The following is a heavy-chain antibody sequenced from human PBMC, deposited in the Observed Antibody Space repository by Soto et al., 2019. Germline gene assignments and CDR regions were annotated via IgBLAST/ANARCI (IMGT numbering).Heavy chain of an antibody. D-gene: IGHD2-8*01. CDR3: ARQWAV. V-gene: IGHV3-53*01. CDR1: GLTVRDYH. Sequence: SLRLSCAASGLTVRDYHMNWVRQAPGKGLEWVSVIFKNDTTYYGDSVKGRFTISRDNSKNMVYLQMNNLRVEDTAVYYCARQWAVWGQGALVTVYS. CDR2: IFKNDTT. J-gene: IGHJ4*02.